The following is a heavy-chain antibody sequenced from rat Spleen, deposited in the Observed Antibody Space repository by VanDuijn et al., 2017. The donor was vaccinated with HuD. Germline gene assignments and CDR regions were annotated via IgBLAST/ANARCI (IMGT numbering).Heavy chain of an antibody. CDR3: AKDKGEYNNLFDY. CDR1: GFTFRDYG. CDR2: ILYDDANT. D-gene: IGHD1-10*01. J-gene: IGHJ2*01. V-gene: IGHV5-29*01. Sequence: EVQLVESDGGLVQPGRSLKLSCAASGFTFRDYGMAWVRQAPTKGLEWVATILYDDANTYYRDSVRGRFTISRDPAQNTLYLQMNSLRSEDTATYYCAKDKGEYNNLFDYWGQGVMVTVTS.